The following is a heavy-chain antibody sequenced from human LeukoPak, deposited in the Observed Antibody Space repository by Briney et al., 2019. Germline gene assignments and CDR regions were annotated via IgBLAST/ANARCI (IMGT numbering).Heavy chain of an antibody. CDR2: IYYSGST. CDR1: GGSISSYY. J-gene: IGHJ5*02. CDR3: ARVTNSYDFCSGYYTESNWFDP. Sequence: SETLSLTCTVSGGSISSYYWSWIRQPPGKGLEWIGYIYYSGSTNYNPSLKSRVTISVDTSKNQFSLKLSSVTAADTAVYYCARVTNSYDFCSGYYTESNWFDPWGQGTLVTVSS. D-gene: IGHD3-3*01. V-gene: IGHV4-59*01.